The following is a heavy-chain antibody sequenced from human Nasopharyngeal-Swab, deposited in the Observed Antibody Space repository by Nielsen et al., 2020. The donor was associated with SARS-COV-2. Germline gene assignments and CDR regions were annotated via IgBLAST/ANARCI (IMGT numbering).Heavy chain of an antibody. V-gene: IGHV3-21*01. Sequence: GESLKISCAASGFTFSAYRMNWVRQAPGKGLEWVSSINSLSTYIHYVDLVKGRFTISRDNAKSSLYLQTNSLRAEDTAVYYCARERGSSGLDGFDIWGQGTMVTVSP. CDR2: INSLSTYI. CDR3: ARERGSSGLDGFDI. D-gene: IGHD6-19*01. CDR1: GFTFSAYR. J-gene: IGHJ3*02.